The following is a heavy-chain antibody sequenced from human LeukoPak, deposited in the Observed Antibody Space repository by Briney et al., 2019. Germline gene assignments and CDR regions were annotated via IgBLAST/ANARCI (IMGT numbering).Heavy chain of an antibody. J-gene: IGHJ4*02. D-gene: IGHD1-26*01. V-gene: IGHV1-2*02. CDR2: INPNSGGT. CDR3: ASFSGSSGNY. Sequence: ASVKVSCKASGYTFTSYGISWVRQAPGQGLEWMGWINPNSGGTNYAQKFQGRVTMTRDTSISTAYMELSRLRSDDTAVYYCASFSGSSGNYWGQGTLVTVSS. CDR1: GYTFTSYG.